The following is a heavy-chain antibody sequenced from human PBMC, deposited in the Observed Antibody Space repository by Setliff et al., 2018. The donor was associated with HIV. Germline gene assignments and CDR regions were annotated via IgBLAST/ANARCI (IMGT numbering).Heavy chain of an antibody. Sequence: PSETLSLTCAVSGYSIGSGYYWGWIRQPPGKGLEWIGSIYHSGSTYCNPSLKSRVTISVDTSKNQFSLKLSSVTAADTAVYYCARLGPYSGYDYYFDYWGQGTLVTVSS. CDR2: IYHSGST. J-gene: IGHJ4*02. CDR1: GYSIGSGYY. CDR3: ARLGPYSGYDYYFDY. D-gene: IGHD5-12*01. V-gene: IGHV4-38-2*01.